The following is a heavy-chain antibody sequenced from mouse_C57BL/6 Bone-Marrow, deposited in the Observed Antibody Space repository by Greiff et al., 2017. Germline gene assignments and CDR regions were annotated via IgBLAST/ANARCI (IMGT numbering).Heavy chain of an antibody. CDR1: GYTFTNYW. J-gene: IGHJ3*01. V-gene: IGHV1-63*01. Sequence: QVQLQQSGAELVRPGTSVKMSCKASGYTFTNYWIGWAKQRPGHGLEWIGDIYPGGGYTNYNEKFKSKATLTADKSSSTAYMQFSSLTSEDSAIYYGARHGNDSAWFAYWGQGTLVTVSA. D-gene: IGHD2-2*01. CDR3: ARHGNDSAWFAY. CDR2: IYPGGGYT.